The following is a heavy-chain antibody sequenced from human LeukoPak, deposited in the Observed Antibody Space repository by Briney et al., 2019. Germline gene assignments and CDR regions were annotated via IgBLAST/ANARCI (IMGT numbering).Heavy chain of an antibody. CDR3: ARGRRFHASGTYSSAAPDY. Sequence: PSETLSLTCTVSTASISPFFWNWIRQSPGKGFEWIGYVSYSGTSTYNPSLRSRVTISIDTSKNQFSLNPSSVTAADTALYYCARGRRFHASGTYSSAAPDYWGQGILVTVSS. CDR2: VSYSGTS. CDR1: TASISPFF. V-gene: IGHV4-59*01. J-gene: IGHJ4*02. D-gene: IGHD3-10*01.